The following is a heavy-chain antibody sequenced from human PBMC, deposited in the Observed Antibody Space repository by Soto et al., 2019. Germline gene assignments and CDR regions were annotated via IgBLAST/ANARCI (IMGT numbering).Heavy chain of an antibody. CDR3: ARAVAVPAGFDY. CDR2: INAGNGNT. J-gene: IGHJ4*02. CDR1: GYTFTGYA. V-gene: IGHV1-3*05. D-gene: IGHD6-19*01. Sequence: QVQLVQSGAEEKKPGASVKVSCKASGYTFTGYAMHWVRQAPGQRLEWMGWINAGNGNTKYSQKFQGRVTITRDTSASTAYMELSSLRSEATAVYYCARAVAVPAGFDYWGQGTLVTVSS.